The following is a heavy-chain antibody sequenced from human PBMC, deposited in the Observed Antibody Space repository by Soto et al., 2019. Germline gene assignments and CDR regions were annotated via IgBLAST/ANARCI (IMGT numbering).Heavy chain of an antibody. J-gene: IGHJ5*02. Sequence: QVQLVQSGAEVKTPGSSVEVSCKASGGIFSSFSITWVRQVPGHGLEWMGGIIPMTGTPNYAEKFQGRLTLTGDGSTRTAYLVLSSLKSEDTAVYYCARGPILPGATSWLDPWGQGTVVIVSS. V-gene: IGHV1-69*01. CDR1: GGIFSSFS. D-gene: IGHD2-2*01. CDR3: ARGPILPGATSWLDP. CDR2: IIPMTGTP.